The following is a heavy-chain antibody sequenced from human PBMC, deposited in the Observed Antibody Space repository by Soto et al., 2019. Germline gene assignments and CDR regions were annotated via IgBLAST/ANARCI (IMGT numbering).Heavy chain of an antibody. J-gene: IGHJ3*01. CDR2: MYYNGDT. Sequence: QLQLQESGPGLVKPAETLSLKCAVSGGSVSSGNYFWGWIRQPPGKGLEWIGNMYYNGDTYYSPSLKSRVTMSVDTAQYQFSLRRTSVTAADTAVYYCARRLIVNWNQGHALDFWGQGTLVTVSS. V-gene: IGHV4-39*01. CDR1: GGSVSSGNYF. CDR3: ARRLIVNWNQGHALDF. D-gene: IGHD1-20*01.